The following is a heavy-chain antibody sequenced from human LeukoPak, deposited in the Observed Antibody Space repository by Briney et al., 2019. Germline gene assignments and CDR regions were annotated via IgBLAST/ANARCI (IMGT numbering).Heavy chain of an antibody. CDR1: GGSISNLY. Sequence: SETLSLTCSVSGGSISNLYLSWIRQPAGKGLEWIGRIYVSGRIDYNPSLRSRVTMSVDTSKNQLSLRVRSVTAADTGVYYCARDSGTMGEVKFDPWGQGTLVTVSS. CDR3: ARDSGTMGEVKFDP. CDR2: IYVSGRI. J-gene: IGHJ5*02. V-gene: IGHV4-4*07. D-gene: IGHD3-10*01.